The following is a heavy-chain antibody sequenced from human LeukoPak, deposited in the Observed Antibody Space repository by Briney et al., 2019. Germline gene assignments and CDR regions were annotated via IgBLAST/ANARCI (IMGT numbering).Heavy chain of an antibody. V-gene: IGHV5-51*01. J-gene: IGHJ4*02. D-gene: IGHD2/OR15-2a*01. Sequence: GESLKISCQGSGYRFTTSWIGWVRQMPGKGLEFMGMIYPGDSDAKYSPSFQGQVTISADKSIKTAYLQWSSLKASDSAMYYCARAGYSNRWDGVDYWGQGTLVTVSS. CDR1: GYRFTTSW. CDR2: IYPGDSDA. CDR3: ARAGYSNRWDGVDY.